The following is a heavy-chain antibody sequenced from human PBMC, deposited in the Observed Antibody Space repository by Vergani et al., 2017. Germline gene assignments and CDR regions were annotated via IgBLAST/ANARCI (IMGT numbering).Heavy chain of an antibody. V-gene: IGHV3-30*02. CDR3: AKIFGWDSSGFDYY. CDR2: IRHDGSEK. D-gene: IGHD3-22*01. J-gene: IGHJ4*02. Sequence: QVQLVESGGDVVQPGGSLRLSCAASGFTFSSYGIHWVRQAPGKGLEWVAFIRHDGSEKYYADSVRGRFTISRDSSKSTLYLEMNSLSVEDTAMYYCAKIFGWDSSGFDYYWGQGTLVTVSS. CDR1: GFTFSSYG.